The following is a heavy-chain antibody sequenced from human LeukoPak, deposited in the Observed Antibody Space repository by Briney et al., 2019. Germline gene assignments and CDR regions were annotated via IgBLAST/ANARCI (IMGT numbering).Heavy chain of an antibody. CDR3: ARYGYNSGWHYWDY. J-gene: IGHJ4*02. Sequence: SETLSLTCTVSGGSVSSGSYYWSWIRQPPGKGLEWIGYIYYSGSTNYNPSLKSRVTISVDTSKNQFSLRLSSVTAADTAVYYCARYGYNSGWHYWDYWGQGTLVTVSS. CDR2: IYYSGST. V-gene: IGHV4-61*01. D-gene: IGHD6-19*01. CDR1: GGSVSSGSYY.